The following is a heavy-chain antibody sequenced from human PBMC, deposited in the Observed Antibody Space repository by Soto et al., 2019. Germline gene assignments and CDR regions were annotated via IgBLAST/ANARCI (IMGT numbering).Heavy chain of an antibody. CDR3: ATTRGADSGYYVDH. Sequence: QVQLVESGGGLVKPGGSLRLSCAASGFSFGDSYMSWIRQSAGKGLEWLSYISGGSSYTKYAESVKGRFTISRDNARRSLFLQVNGLSADDTAIYYGATTRGADSGYYVDHCGQGTMVTVSS. CDR2: ISGGSSYT. V-gene: IGHV3-11*05. CDR1: GFSFGDSY. D-gene: IGHD3-10*01. J-gene: IGHJ4*02.